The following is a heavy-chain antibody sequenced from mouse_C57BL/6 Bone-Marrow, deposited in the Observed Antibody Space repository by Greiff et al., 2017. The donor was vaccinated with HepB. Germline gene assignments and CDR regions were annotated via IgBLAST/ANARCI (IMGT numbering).Heavy chain of an antibody. V-gene: IGHV8-8*01. D-gene: IGHD1-1*01. CDR2: IWWDDDK. J-gene: IGHJ3*01. CDR1: GFSLSTFGMG. Sequence: QVTLKESGPGILQPSQTLSLTCSFSGFSLSTFGMGVGWIRQPSGKGLEWLAHIWWDDDKYYNPALKSRLTISKDTSKNQVFLKIANVDTADTATYYCARKAPYYYGRAWFAYWGQGTLVTVSA. CDR3: ARKAPYYYGRAWFAY.